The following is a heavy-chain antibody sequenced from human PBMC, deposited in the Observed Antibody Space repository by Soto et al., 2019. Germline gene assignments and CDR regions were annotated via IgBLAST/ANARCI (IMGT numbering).Heavy chain of an antibody. CDR2: ISYTGSA. CDR3: ARVNYGDYYYGMDV. D-gene: IGHD4-17*01. V-gene: IGHV4-59*01. CDR1: GGSINYSY. Sequence: SETLSLTCTVSGGSINYSYWTWIRQPPGKGLEWIGYISYTGSANYNASLKSRLTISVDTSKNQFSLKLSSVTAADTALYYCARVNYGDYYYGMDVWGQGSTVTVSS. J-gene: IGHJ6*02.